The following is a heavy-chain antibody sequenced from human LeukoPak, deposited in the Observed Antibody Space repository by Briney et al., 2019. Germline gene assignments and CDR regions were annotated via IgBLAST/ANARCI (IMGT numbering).Heavy chain of an antibody. CDR3: ARVRVLSYYDSSGYPDY. CDR1: GYTFTGYF. CDR2: VNPNSGGT. D-gene: IGHD3-22*01. J-gene: IGHJ4*02. Sequence: ASVKVSCKASGYTFTGYFMHWVRQAPGQGLERIGWVNPNSGGTNYAQKFQGRVTMTRDTSISSAYMELRRLGSDDTAVYYCARVRVLSYYDSSGYPDYWGQGTLVTVSS. V-gene: IGHV1-2*02.